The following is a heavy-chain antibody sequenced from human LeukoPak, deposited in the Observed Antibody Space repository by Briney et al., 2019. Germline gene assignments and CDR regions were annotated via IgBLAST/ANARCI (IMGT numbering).Heavy chain of an antibody. J-gene: IGHJ5*02. Sequence: GASVKVSCKASGYTFTGYYMHWVRQAPGQGLEWMGRINPNSGGTNYAQKFQGRVTMTRDTSISTAYMELSRLRSDDTAVYYCARDAYYDILTGPWEDWFDPWGQGTPVTVSS. CDR1: GYTFTGYY. CDR3: ARDAYYDILTGPWEDWFDP. V-gene: IGHV1-2*06. D-gene: IGHD3-9*01. CDR2: INPNSGGT.